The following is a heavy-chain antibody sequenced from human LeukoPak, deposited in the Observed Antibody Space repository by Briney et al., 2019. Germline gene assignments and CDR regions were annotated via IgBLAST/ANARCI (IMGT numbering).Heavy chain of an antibody. V-gene: IGHV3-23*01. J-gene: IGHJ6*02. CDR2: ISGRGGTI. D-gene: IGHD3-10*01. CDR3: ANEMVRRDGNYYYYGMDV. Sequence: GGSLRLSCAASGFTFRSYAMAWVRQAPGKGLEWISTISGRGGTINYADSVKGRFTISRDNSKNTLSLQMNSLRVEDTALYYCANEMVRRDGNYYYYGMDVWGQGTTVTVSS. CDR1: GFTFRSYA.